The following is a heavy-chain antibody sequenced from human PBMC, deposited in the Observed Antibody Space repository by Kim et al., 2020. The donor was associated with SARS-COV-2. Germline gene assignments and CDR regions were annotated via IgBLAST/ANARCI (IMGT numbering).Heavy chain of an antibody. V-gene: IGHV3-15*01. CDR3: ATGWGSPRKDLDY. CDR1: GFTFSNAW. J-gene: IGHJ4*02. D-gene: IGHD1-26*01. Sequence: GGSLRLSCAASGFTFSNAWMSWVRQAPGKGLEWVGRIKSRTDGGTTDYAAHVRGRFTISRDDSKTTLYLQMNSLIIEDTAVYYCATGWGSPRKDLDYWGQGAPVTVSS. CDR2: IKSRTDGGTT.